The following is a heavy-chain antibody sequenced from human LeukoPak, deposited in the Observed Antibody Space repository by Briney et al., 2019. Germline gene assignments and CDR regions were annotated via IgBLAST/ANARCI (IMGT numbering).Heavy chain of an antibody. CDR1: GFTFSSYA. D-gene: IGHD1-26*01. J-gene: IGHJ4*02. V-gene: IGHV3-7*01. CDR2: IKQDGSEK. CDR3: ARDPPYPAPVGATDY. Sequence: PGRSLTLSCPASGFTFSSYAMHWVRQAPGKGLEGVANIKQDGSEKYYVDSVKGRFTISRDNAKNSLYLQMNSLRAEDTAVYYCARDPPYPAPVGATDYWGQGTLVTASS.